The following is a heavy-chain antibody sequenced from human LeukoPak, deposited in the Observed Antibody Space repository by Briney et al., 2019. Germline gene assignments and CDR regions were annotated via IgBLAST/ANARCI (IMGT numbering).Heavy chain of an antibody. D-gene: IGHD6-13*01. V-gene: IGHV5-51*01. CDR3: ARQGPSQQLETYNWFDP. CDR2: IYPDDSDT. J-gene: IGHJ5*02. Sequence: GESLKISCKGSGYNFATYWIGWVRQMPGKGLEWMGIIYPDDSDTRYSPSFQGQVTMSVDKSISTAYLQWSSLKASDTAMYYCARQGPSQQLETYNWFDPWGQGTLVTVSS. CDR1: GYNFATYW.